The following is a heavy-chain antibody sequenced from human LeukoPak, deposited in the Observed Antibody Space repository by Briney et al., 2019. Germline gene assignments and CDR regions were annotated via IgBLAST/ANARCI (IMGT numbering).Heavy chain of an antibody. CDR1: GFTVSSNY. Sequence: GGSLRLSCAASGFTVSSNYMSWVRQAPGKGLEWVSVIYSGGSTYYADSVKGRFTISRDNSKNTLYLQMNSLRAEDTAVYYCARDRLSSYYDSSGYYENDAFDIWGQGTMVTVSS. CDR2: IYSGGST. V-gene: IGHV3-53*01. J-gene: IGHJ3*02. D-gene: IGHD3-22*01. CDR3: ARDRLSSYYDSSGYYENDAFDI.